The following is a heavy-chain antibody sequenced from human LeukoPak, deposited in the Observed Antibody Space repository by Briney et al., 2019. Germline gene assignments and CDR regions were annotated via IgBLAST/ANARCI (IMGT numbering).Heavy chain of an antibody. CDR3: AKDGSVPPPHSRRSGRPYYYDD. Sequence: PGGTLRLSCAASGFTFSTYGMSWVRQAPGKGLEWVSAISGSGGSTYYADSVKGRFTISRDNSKNTLYLQMNSLRAEDTAVYYCAKDGSVPPPHSRRSGRPYYYDDWGQGTLVTVSS. D-gene: IGHD1-26*01. CDR2: ISGSGGST. V-gene: IGHV3-23*01. CDR1: GFTFSTYG. J-gene: IGHJ4*02.